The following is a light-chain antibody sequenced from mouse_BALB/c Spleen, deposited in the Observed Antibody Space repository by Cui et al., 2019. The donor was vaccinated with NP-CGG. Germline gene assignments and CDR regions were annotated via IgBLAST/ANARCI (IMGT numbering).Light chain of an antibody. CDR2: GTN. J-gene: IGLJ1*01. CDR3: ALWYSNHWV. Sequence: QAVVTQESALTTSPGETVTLTCRSSTGAVTTSNYANWVQEKPDHLFTGLIGGTNNRAPGVPARFSGSLIGDKAALTITGAQTEDEAIYFCALWYSNHWVIGGGTTLTVL. CDR1: TGAVTTSNY. V-gene: IGLV1*01.